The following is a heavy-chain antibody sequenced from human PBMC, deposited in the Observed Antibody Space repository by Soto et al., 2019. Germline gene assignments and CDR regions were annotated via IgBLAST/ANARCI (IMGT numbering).Heavy chain of an antibody. CDR1: GFTFDDYA. CDR3: AKDIGMWYGDYLDY. J-gene: IGHJ4*02. D-gene: IGHD4-17*01. CDR2: ISWNSGSI. V-gene: IGHV3-9*01. Sequence: EVQLVESGGGLVQPGRSLRLSCAASGFTFDDYAMHWVRQAPGKGLEWVSGISWNSGSIGYADSVKGRFTISRDNAKNSLYLQMNSLRAEDTALYYCAKDIGMWYGDYLDYWGQGTLVTVSS.